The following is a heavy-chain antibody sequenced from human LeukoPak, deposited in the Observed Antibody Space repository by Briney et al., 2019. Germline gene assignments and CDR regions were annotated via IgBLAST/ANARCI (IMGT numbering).Heavy chain of an antibody. V-gene: IGHV3-23*01. CDR2: ISDADAAT. CDR3: AKARAGGSTYEY. Sequence: GGSLRLSCAASGFSISRYIMTWVRQAPGKGLEWVSAISDADAATVYAESVKGRFTICGDNSKNTLYLQMNSLRVDDTAIYYCAKARAGGSTYEYWGQGTLVTVSS. CDR1: GFSISRYI. J-gene: IGHJ4*02. D-gene: IGHD3-10*01.